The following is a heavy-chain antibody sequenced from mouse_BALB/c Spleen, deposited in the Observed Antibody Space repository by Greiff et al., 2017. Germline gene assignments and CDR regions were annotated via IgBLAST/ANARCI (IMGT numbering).Heavy chain of an antibody. V-gene: IGHV1S81*02. Sequence: VQLQQSGPELVKPGASVKISCKASGYTFTSYYMYWVKQRPGQGLEWIGGINPSNGGTNFNEKFKSKATLTVDKSSSTAYMQLSSLTSEDSAVYYCTRPDGNYWYFDVWGAGTTVTVSS. CDR2: INPSNGGT. J-gene: IGHJ1*01. D-gene: IGHD2-1*01. CDR1: GYTFTSYY. CDR3: TRPDGNYWYFDV.